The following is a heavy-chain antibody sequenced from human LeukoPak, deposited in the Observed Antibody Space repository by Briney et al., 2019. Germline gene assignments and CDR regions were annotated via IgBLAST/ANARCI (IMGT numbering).Heavy chain of an antibody. Sequence: GGSLRLSCAASGFTFSTFSMNWVRQAPGKGLEWVASINSNSYIYYADSVKGRFTISRDNAKNSLNLQMNSLGAEDTAVYYCAREGGFCFGETCRYFDYWGQGTLVTVSS. CDR2: INSNSYI. D-gene: IGHD2-15*01. CDR3: AREGGFCFGETCRYFDY. V-gene: IGHV3-21*01. CDR1: GFTFSTFS. J-gene: IGHJ4*02.